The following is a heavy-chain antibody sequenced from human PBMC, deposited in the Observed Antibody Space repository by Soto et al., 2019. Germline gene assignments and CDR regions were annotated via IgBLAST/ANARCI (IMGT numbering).Heavy chain of an antibody. D-gene: IGHD3-10*01. Sequence: QVQLVESGGGVVQPGRSLRLSCAASGFTFSSYAMHWVRQAPGKGLEWVAVISYDGSNKYYADSVKGRFTISRDNSKNTLYLQMNSLRAEDTVVYYCARDLWFGELGSSGMDVWGQGTTVTVSS. CDR1: GFTFSSYA. CDR3: ARDLWFGELGSSGMDV. V-gene: IGHV3-30-3*01. CDR2: ISYDGSNK. J-gene: IGHJ6*02.